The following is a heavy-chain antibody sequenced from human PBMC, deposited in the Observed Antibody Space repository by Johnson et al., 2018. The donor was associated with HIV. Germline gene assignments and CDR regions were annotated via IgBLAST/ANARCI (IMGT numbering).Heavy chain of an antibody. CDR3: ARAWVNYYDSPDAFDI. CDR1: GFTFSSYA. D-gene: IGHD3-22*01. V-gene: IGHV3-NL1*01. Sequence: QVQLVESGGGVVRPGGSLRLSCAASGFTFSSYAMHWVRQAPGKGLEWVSVIYSGGSTYYADSVKGRFTISRDNSKNTLYLQMNSLRAEYTAVYYCARAWVNYYDSPDAFDIWGQGTMVTVSS. J-gene: IGHJ3*02. CDR2: IYSGGST.